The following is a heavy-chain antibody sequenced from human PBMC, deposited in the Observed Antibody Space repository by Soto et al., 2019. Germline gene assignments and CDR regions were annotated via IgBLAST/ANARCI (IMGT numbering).Heavy chain of an antibody. CDR1: GGSISSGGYS. D-gene: IGHD6-25*01. CDR2: IYYDGST. CDR3: ARDQLSSGLYVWFDP. V-gene: IGHV4-61*08. Sequence: SETLSLTCAVSGGSISSGGYSWSWLRQPPGKGLEWIGYIYYDGSTSYNPSLRSRVTISVDTSKNQFSLILSSVTSADTAVYYCARDQLSSGLYVWFDPWGQGTLVTVSS. J-gene: IGHJ5*02.